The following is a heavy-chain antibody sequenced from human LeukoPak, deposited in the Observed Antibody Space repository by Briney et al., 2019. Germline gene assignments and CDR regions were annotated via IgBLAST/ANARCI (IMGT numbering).Heavy chain of an antibody. CDR1: GGTYSSYA. Sequence: GASVKVSCKASGGTYSSYAISWVRQAPGQGLEWMGGIIPIFGTANYAQKFQGRVTITADKSTSTVYMELSSLRSEDTAVYYCASQGTWIQRGFDIWGQGTMVTVSS. V-gene: IGHV1-69*06. D-gene: IGHD5-18*01. J-gene: IGHJ3*02. CDR3: ASQGTWIQRGFDI. CDR2: IIPIFGTA.